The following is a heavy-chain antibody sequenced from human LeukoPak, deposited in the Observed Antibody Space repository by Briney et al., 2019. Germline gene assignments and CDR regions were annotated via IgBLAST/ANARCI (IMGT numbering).Heavy chain of an antibody. J-gene: IGHJ4*02. CDR2: ISPNSGGT. CDR1: GYTLTGYY. D-gene: IGHD6-19*01. Sequence: ASVKVSCKASGYTLTGYYMHWVRQAPGQGLEWMGWISPNSGGTNYAQKFQGRVTMTRDTSISTAYMELSRLRSDDTAVYYCAREDDSGWTPFDYWGQGTLVTVSS. CDR3: AREDDSGWTPFDY. V-gene: IGHV1-2*02.